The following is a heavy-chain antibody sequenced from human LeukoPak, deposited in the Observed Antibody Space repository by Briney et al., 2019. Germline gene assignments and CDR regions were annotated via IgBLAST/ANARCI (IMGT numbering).Heavy chain of an antibody. CDR3: AKDYYGSGSYYYYYYYMDV. CDR2: ISYDGSNK. J-gene: IGHJ6*03. D-gene: IGHD3-10*01. Sequence: PGGSLRLSCAASGFTFSSYGMHWVRQAPGKGLEWVAVISYDGSNKYYADSVKGRFTISRDNSKNTLYLQMNSLRAEDTAVYYCAKDYYGSGSYYYYYYYMDVWGKGTTVTVSS. V-gene: IGHV3-30*18. CDR1: GFTFSSYG.